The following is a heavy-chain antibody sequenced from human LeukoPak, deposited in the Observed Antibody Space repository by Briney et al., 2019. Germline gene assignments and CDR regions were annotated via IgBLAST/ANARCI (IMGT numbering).Heavy chain of an antibody. CDR1: GGSFSASH. CDR3: ARGLPYYYDSGGSYNLFDP. V-gene: IGHV4-34*01. J-gene: IGHJ5*02. CDR2: INHSERT. D-gene: IGHD3-10*01. Sequence: SETLSLTCAVYGGSFSASHWTWIRQPPGKGLEWIGEINHSERTNYNPSLRSRVIISVDTSKNQFSLRLNSVTAADTAVYYCARGLPYYYDSGGSYNLFDPWGQGTLVTVSA.